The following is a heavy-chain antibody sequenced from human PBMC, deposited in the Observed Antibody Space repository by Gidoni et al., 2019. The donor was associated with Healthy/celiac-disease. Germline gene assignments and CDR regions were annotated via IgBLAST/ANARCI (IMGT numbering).Heavy chain of an antibody. V-gene: IGHV3-72*01. CDR3: APGDYYDTRG. CDR1: GFTFSDHY. Sequence: EVQLVESGGGLVQPGGSLRLSCAASGFTFSDHYMDWVRQAPGKGLEWVGRTRNKANSYTTEYAASVKGRFTISRDDSKNSLYLQMNSLKTEDTAVYYCAPGDYYDTRGWGQGTLVTVSS. CDR2: TRNKANSYTT. J-gene: IGHJ4*02. D-gene: IGHD3-22*01.